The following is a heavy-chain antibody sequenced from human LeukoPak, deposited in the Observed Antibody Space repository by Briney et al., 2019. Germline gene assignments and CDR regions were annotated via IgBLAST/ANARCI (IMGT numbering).Heavy chain of an antibody. D-gene: IGHD5-12*01. V-gene: IGHV1-2*02. CDR3: ARVLERDIVARY. Sequence: ASVKVSCKASGYTFTVYYMHWVRQAPGQGLEWMGWINPNSGGTNYAQKFQGRVTMTRDTSISTAYMELSRLRSDDTAVYYCARVLERDIVARYWGQGTLVTVSS. CDR2: INPNSGGT. CDR1: GYTFTVYY. J-gene: IGHJ4*02.